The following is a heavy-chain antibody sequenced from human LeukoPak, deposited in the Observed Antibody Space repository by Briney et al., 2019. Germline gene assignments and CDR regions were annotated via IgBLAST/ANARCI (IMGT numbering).Heavy chain of an antibody. CDR1: GYSFTSYW. Sequence: GESLKISCKGSGYSFTSYWIGWVRQMPGKGLEWMGIIYPGDSDTRYSPSFQGQVTISADKSISTAYLQWSSLKASDTAMYYCARSPHYYDSSGYVNWYFDLWGRGTLVTVSS. D-gene: IGHD3-22*01. V-gene: IGHV5-51*01. J-gene: IGHJ2*01. CDR3: ARSPHYYDSSGYVNWYFDL. CDR2: IYPGDSDT.